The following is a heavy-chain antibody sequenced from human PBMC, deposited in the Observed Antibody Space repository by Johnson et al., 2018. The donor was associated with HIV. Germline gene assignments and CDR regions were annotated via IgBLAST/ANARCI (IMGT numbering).Heavy chain of an antibody. CDR1: GFTFSSYP. CDR2: ISYDGSNK. D-gene: IGHD2-2*01. Sequence: QVQLVESGGGVVQPGRSLRLSCAASGFTFSSYPMHWVRQAPGKGLEWVAIISYDGSNKYYVDSVKGRFTISRDKSKNTLYLQMNSLRAEDTAVYYCAKDGAMAFDIWGQGTLVTVSS. CDR3: AKDGAMAFDI. J-gene: IGHJ3*02. V-gene: IGHV3-30*04.